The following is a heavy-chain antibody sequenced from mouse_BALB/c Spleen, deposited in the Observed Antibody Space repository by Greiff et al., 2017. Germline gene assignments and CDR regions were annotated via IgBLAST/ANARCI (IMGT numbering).Heavy chain of an antibody. J-gene: IGHJ4*01. CDR3: ARVTTVVNYAMDY. V-gene: IGHV5-9-4*01. CDR2: ISSGGSYT. Sequence: EVKVVESGGGLVKPGGSLKLSCAASGFTFSSYAMSWVRQSPEKRLEWVAEISSGGSYTYYPDTVTGRFTISRDNAKNTLYLEMSSLRSEDTAMYYCARVTTVVNYAMDYWGQGTSVTVSS. CDR1: GFTFSSYA. D-gene: IGHD1-1*01.